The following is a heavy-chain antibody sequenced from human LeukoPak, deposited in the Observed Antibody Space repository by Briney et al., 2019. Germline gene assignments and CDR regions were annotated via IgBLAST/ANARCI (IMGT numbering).Heavy chain of an antibody. CDR3: ARGVGSSGWYDGGYFDH. CDR2: ISSSSSYI. CDR1: GFTFSSYS. D-gene: IGHD6-19*01. J-gene: IGHJ4*02. Sequence: PGGSLRLSCAASGFTFSSYSMNWVRQAPGKGLEWVSSISSSSSYIYYADSVKGRFTISRDNAKNSLYLQMNSLRAEDTAVYYCARGVGSSGWYDGGYFDHWGQGTLVTVSS. V-gene: IGHV3-21*01.